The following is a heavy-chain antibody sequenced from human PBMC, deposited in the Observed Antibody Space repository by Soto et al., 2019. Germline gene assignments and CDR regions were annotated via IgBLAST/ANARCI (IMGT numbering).Heavy chain of an antibody. CDR2: ISGSGVST. CDR1: GFTFSSYA. CDR3: AKDRYGGNWGSYYYCMDV. J-gene: IGHJ6*02. V-gene: IGHV3-23*01. D-gene: IGHD7-27*01. Sequence: EVQLLESGGGLVQPGGSLRLSCAASGFTFSSYAMSWVRQAPGKGLEWVSAISGSGVSTYYADSVKGRFTISRDNSKNTLYLQMNSLRAEDTAVYYYAKDRYGGNWGSYYYCMDVWGQGTTVTVSS.